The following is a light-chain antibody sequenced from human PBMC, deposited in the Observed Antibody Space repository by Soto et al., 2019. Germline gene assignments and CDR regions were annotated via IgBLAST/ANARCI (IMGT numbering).Light chain of an antibody. CDR1: SFNIGRNP. CDR2: SND. J-gene: IGLJ2*01. Sequence: QSVLTQPPSASGTPGQRVTISCSGSSFNIGRNPVNWYQQLPGTAPKLLVYSNDQRPSGVPDRFSGSKSGTSASLAISGLQSEDEADYYCAAWDDSLDGVVFGGGTKLTVL. V-gene: IGLV1-44*01. CDR3: AAWDDSLDGVV.